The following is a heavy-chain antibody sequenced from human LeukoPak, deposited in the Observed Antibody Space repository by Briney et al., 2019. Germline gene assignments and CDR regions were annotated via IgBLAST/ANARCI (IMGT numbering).Heavy chain of an antibody. CDR2: ICWNSGSI. Sequence: PGGSLRLSCAASGFTFDDYAMHWVRQAPGKGLEWVSGICWNSGSIGYADSVKGRFTISRDNAKNSPYLQMNSLRAEDTALYYCAKDLTATWPDGAFDIWGQGTMVTVSS. CDR3: AKDLTATWPDGAFDI. V-gene: IGHV3-9*01. J-gene: IGHJ3*02. D-gene: IGHD5-12*01. CDR1: GFTFDDYA.